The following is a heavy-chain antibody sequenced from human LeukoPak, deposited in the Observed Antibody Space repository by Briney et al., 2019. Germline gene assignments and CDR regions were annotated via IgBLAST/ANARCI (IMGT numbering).Heavy chain of an antibody. D-gene: IGHD6-19*01. CDR3: ARDLYGPWLEEPYFDY. CDR2: IYTSWST. J-gene: IGHJ4*02. Sequence: PSGTLSLTGTGSGGSSSSYYWGWIRQRAGKGLEWIGRIYTSWSTNYTPSLQSRVTMSVDTSKSQFSLKLSSVTAADTAVYYCARDLYGPWLEEPYFDYWGQGILVTVSS. V-gene: IGHV4-4*07. CDR1: GGSSSSYY.